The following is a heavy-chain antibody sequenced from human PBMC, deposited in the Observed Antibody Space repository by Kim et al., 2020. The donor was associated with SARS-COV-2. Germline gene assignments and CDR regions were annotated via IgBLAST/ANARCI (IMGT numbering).Heavy chain of an antibody. Sequence: RFTIARDNSKNTLYLQMNSLRAEDTAVYYCAKSLPYYDFWSGYYGGGMDVWGQGTTVTVSS. D-gene: IGHD3-3*01. V-gene: IGHV3-23*01. CDR3: AKSLPYYDFWSGYYGGGMDV. J-gene: IGHJ6*02.